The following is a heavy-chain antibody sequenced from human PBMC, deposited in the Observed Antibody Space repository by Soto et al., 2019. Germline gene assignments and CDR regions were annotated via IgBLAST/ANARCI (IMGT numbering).Heavy chain of an antibody. CDR1: GFIFSSYG. J-gene: IGHJ6*02. Sequence: SLRLSCAASGFIFSSYGMHLVRQAPGKGLERVAVISYDGSNKYYADSVKGRFTISRDNSKNTLYLQMNSLRAEDTAVYYCAKESPHSSGWDPWGQGTTVTVSS. V-gene: IGHV3-30*18. D-gene: IGHD6-19*01. CDR3: AKESPHSSGWDP. CDR2: ISYDGSNK.